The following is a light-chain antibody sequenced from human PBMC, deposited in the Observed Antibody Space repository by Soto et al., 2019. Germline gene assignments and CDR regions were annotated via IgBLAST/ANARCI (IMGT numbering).Light chain of an antibody. V-gene: IGLV1-40*01. J-gene: IGLJ2*01. Sequence: QSVLTQPPSVSGAPGQRVTISCTGSSSNIGAGYDVHWYQQLPGTAPKLLIYGNYNRPSGIPDRFSASKSGTSASLAITGLQAEDEADYYCQSYDSSLSVLVFGGGTKVTVL. CDR2: GNY. CDR3: QSYDSSLSVLV. CDR1: SSNIGAGYD.